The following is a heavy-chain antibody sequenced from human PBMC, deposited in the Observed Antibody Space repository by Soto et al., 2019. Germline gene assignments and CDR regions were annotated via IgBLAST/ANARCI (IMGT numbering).Heavy chain of an antibody. J-gene: IGHJ5*02. V-gene: IGHV1-69*13. D-gene: IGHD3-3*01. Sequence: GASMKVSCKGSGGTLSSYAISWGRQAPGQGLEWMGGIIPIFGTANYAKKFQGRVTITADESTGTAYMELSSLRSEDRAVYYCARDRRFLEWLSCFDPWGQGTLVTVSS. CDR2: IIPIFGTA. CDR1: GGTLSSYA. CDR3: ARDRRFLEWLSCFDP.